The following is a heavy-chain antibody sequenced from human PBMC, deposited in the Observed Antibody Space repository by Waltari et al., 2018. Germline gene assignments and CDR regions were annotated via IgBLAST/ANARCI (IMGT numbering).Heavy chain of an antibody. CDR2: INQDGSVK. V-gene: IGHV3-7*01. Sequence: EAHLVESGGGLVQPGESLRLSCAASGFTFRTYWRTWVRQTPGKGLEVVANINQDGSVKNYVDSVKGRLTISRDNAKNSLYLQMNSLGVEDTAVYYCARDPGSSAFDVWGQGTMVTVSS. CDR3: ARDPGSSAFDV. J-gene: IGHJ3*01. D-gene: IGHD2-15*01. CDR1: GFTFRTYW.